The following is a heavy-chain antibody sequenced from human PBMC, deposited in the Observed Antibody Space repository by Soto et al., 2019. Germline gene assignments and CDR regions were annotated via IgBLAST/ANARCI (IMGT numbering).Heavy chain of an antibody. CDR3: ALTGTTEGVFDY. J-gene: IGHJ4*02. D-gene: IGHD1-7*01. Sequence: ASVKVSCKVSGYTLTELSMHWVRQAPGKGLEWMGGFDPEDGETIYAQKFQGRVTMTEDTSTDTAYMELSSLRSEDTAVYYCALTGTTEGVFDYWGQGTLVTVSS. V-gene: IGHV1-24*01. CDR2: FDPEDGET. CDR1: GYTLTELS.